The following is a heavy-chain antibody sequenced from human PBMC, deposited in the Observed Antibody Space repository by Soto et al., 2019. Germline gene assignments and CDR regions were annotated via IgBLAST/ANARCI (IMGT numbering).Heavy chain of an antibody. J-gene: IGHJ6*02. D-gene: IGHD5-18*01. Sequence: PGESLKISCKASGYSFSTYWIGWVRQMPGKGLEWMGIIYPGDSDTRYSPSFQGQVTISADKSISPAYLQWSSLKASDTAMYYCARTESGYSYGFADVWGQGTTVTVSS. CDR2: IYPGDSDT. V-gene: IGHV5-51*01. CDR3: ARTESGYSYGFADV. CDR1: GYSFSTYW.